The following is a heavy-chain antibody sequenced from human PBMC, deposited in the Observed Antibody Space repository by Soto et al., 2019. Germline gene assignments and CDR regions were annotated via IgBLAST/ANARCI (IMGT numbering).Heavy chain of an antibody. V-gene: IGHV3-11*01. CDR2: ISSSGSTI. J-gene: IGHJ4*02. CDR1: GFTFSDYY. CDR3: ARVRITMIVVAHAPALFDY. D-gene: IGHD3-22*01. Sequence: PGGSLRLSCAASGFTFSDYYMSWIRQAPGKGLEWVSYISSSGSTIYYADSVKGRFTISRDNAKNSLYLQMNSLRAEDTAVYYCARVRITMIVVAHAPALFDYWGQGTLVTVSS.